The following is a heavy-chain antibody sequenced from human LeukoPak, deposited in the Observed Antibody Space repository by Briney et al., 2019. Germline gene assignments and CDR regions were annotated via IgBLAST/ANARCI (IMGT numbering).Heavy chain of an antibody. Sequence: XGSLRLSCAASGFTFSSYGIHWVRQAPGKGLEWVSFIRFDGSNKYYADSVKGRFTISRDNSRNTLYLQMNSLRAEDTAVYFCAKDVRKEILLWFGESAYYYGMDVWGQGTTVTVSS. V-gene: IGHV3-30*02. CDR2: IRFDGSNK. CDR3: AKDVRKEILLWFGESAYYYGMDV. J-gene: IGHJ6*02. CDR1: GFTFSSYG. D-gene: IGHD3-10*01.